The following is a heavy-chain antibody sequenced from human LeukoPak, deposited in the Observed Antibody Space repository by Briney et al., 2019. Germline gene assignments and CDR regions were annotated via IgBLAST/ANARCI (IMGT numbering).Heavy chain of an antibody. D-gene: IGHD5-18*01. Sequence: SETLSLTCTVSGGSISSYYWSWIRQSAGKGLECIGHIYTSGIPNYNPSLKSRVTMSLDTSKNQFSLKLGSVSAADTAVYYCARYTYGAFDYWGQGTLVTVSS. J-gene: IGHJ4*02. CDR1: GGSISSYY. CDR3: ARYTYGAFDY. V-gene: IGHV4-4*07. CDR2: IYTSGIP.